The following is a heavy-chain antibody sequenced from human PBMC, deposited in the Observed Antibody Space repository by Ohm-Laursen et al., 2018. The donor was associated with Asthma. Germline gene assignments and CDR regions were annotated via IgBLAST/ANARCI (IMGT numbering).Heavy chain of an antibody. D-gene: IGHD2-21*01. V-gene: IGHV1-18*04. J-gene: IGHJ4*02. CDR2: IYIANT. CDR3: VRDVVDRFDH. CDR1: GYSVTSYA. Sequence: SVKVSCKASGYSVTSYAFSWVRQAPGQRPEWMGWIYIANTNYAPKFRDRVTLTTDTSTNTLYMDLRSLRSDDTAVYYCVRDVVDRFDHWGQGSLVIVSS.